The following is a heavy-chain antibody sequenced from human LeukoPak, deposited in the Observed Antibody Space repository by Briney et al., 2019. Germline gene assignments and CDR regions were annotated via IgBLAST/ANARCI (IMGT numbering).Heavy chain of an antibody. CDR1: GFTFSSYA. V-gene: IGHV3-23*01. CDR3: AKDPIRNYDILTGHHIPYYFDY. CDR2: ISGSGGST. D-gene: IGHD3-9*01. Sequence: GGSLRLSCAASGFTFSSYAMSWVRQAPGKGLEWISTISGSGGSTYYADSVKGRFTISRDNSKNTLYLQMNSLRAEDTAVYYCAKDPIRNYDILTGHHIPYYFDYWGQGTLVTVSS. J-gene: IGHJ4*02.